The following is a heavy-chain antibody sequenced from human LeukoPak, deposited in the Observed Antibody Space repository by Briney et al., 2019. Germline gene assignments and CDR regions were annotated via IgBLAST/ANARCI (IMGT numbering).Heavy chain of an antibody. V-gene: IGHV4-30-4*08. CDR2: IYYSGST. D-gene: IGHD5-18*01. CDR3: ARQKIVDTAMYY. Sequence: SQTLSLTCTVSGGSISSGGYYWSWIRQHPGKGLEWIGYIYYSGSTYYNPSLKSRVTISVDTSKNQFSLKLSSVTAADTAVYYCARQKIVDTAMYYWGQGTLVTVSS. CDR1: GGSISSGGYY. J-gene: IGHJ4*02.